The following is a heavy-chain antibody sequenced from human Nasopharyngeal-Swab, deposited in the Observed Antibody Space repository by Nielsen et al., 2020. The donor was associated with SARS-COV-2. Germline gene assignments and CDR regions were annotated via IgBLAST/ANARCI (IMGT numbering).Heavy chain of an antibody. CDR1: GFTFSSYS. D-gene: IGHD2-15*01. CDR3: AKGTLGFCRGGSCYPLDS. J-gene: IGHJ4*02. CDR2: ISSSSSYI. Sequence: GESLKISCAASGFTFSSYSMNWVRQAPGKGLEWVSSISSSSSYIYYADLVKGRFTISRDNAKNSLYLQMNSLRAEDTALYYCAKGTLGFCRGGSCYPLDSWGQGTLVTVSS. V-gene: IGHV3-21*04.